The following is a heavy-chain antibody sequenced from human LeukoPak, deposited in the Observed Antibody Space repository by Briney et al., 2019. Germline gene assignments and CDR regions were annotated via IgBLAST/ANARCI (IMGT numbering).Heavy chain of an antibody. J-gene: IGHJ4*02. CDR3: ARAGGDIGHFDY. D-gene: IGHD1-26*01. V-gene: IGHV1-46*01. CDR2: INPSGGST. CDR1: GYTFTRYY. Sequence: GASVKVSCKASGYTFTRYYMHWVRQAPGLGLEWMGIINPSGGSTSYAQKFQGRVTMTRDMSTSTVYMELSSLRSEDTAVYYCARAGGDIGHFDYWGQGTLVTVSS.